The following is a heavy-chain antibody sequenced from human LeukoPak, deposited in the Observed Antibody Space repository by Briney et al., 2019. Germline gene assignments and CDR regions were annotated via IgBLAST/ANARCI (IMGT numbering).Heavy chain of an antibody. CDR3: AREKGNFDY. Sequence: SETLSLTCVVSGGSLSTHHWSWIRQSPGRGLEWIGYISDSGSTNYNPSLKSRVTISVDTSKNQFSLMLSSVTAADTAVYYCAREKGNFDYWGQGTLVTVSS. D-gene: IGHD3-10*01. CDR1: GGSLSTHH. CDR2: ISDSGST. V-gene: IGHV4-59*11. J-gene: IGHJ4*02.